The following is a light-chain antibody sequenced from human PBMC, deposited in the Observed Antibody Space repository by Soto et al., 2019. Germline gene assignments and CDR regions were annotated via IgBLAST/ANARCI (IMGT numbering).Light chain of an antibody. J-gene: IGLJ1*01. V-gene: IGLV2-8*01. Sequence: QSALTQPPSASGSPGQSVTISCTGTSSDVGGYNYVSWYQQHPGKAPKLMIYEVSKRPSGVPDRFSGSKSGNTASLTVSGLQAEDEADYYCSSPAGSNGDVFGTGTKVTV. CDR1: SSDVGGYNY. CDR3: SSPAGSNGDV. CDR2: EVS.